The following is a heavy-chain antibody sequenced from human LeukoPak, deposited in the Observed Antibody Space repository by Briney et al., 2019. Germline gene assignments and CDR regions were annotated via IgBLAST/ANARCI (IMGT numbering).Heavy chain of an antibody. D-gene: IGHD2-2*02. CDR3: AKAIYCSGTSCYKGGAFDI. V-gene: IGHV3-23*01. J-gene: IGHJ3*02. CDR2: ISGSGGST. CDR1: GFTSSSYA. Sequence: GGSLRLSCAASGFTSSSYAMSWVRQAPGKGLEWVSAISGSGGSTYYADSVKGRFTISRDNSKNTLYLQMNSLRAEDTAVYYCAKAIYCSGTSCYKGGAFDIWGQGTMVTVSS.